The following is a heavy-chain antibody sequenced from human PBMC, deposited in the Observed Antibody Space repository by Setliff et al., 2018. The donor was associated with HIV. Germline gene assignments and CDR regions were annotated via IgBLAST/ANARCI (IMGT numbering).Heavy chain of an antibody. V-gene: IGHV4-4*02. CDR2: IYHSGST. J-gene: IGHJ5*02. Sequence: SETLSLTCAVSGGSISSSNWWSWVRQPPGKGLEWIGEIYHSGSTNYHTSLKSRVTISVDKSKNQFSLKLSSVTAADTAVYYCAREGPHGSSSWWGGHNWFDPWGQGTLVTVSS. CDR1: GGSISSSNW. D-gene: IGHD6-13*01. CDR3: AREGPHGSSSWWGGHNWFDP.